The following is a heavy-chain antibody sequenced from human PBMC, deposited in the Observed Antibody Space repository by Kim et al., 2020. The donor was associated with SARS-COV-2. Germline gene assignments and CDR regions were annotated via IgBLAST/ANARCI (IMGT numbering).Heavy chain of an antibody. J-gene: IGHJ5*02. V-gene: IGHV3-33*08. D-gene: IGHD1-26*01. Sequence: GGSLRLSCAASGFTFSSYGMHWVRQAPGKGLEWVAVIWYDGSNKYYADSVKGRFTISRDNSKNTLYLQMNSLRAEDTAVYYCARDRRSMPFDPWGQGTLVTVSS. CDR2: IWYDGSNK. CDR1: GFTFSSYG. CDR3: ARDRRSMPFDP.